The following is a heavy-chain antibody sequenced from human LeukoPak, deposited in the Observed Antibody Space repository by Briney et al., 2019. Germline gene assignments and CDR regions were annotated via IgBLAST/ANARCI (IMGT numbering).Heavy chain of an antibody. CDR1: GFTFRSYA. V-gene: IGHV3-23*01. CDR3: AKVLGTYGSSGYAWYFDH. CDR2: ISGSGETT. J-gene: IGHJ4*02. Sequence: GGYLRLSCAASGFTFRSYAMNWVRQAPGKGLEWVSIISGSGETTYYADSVRGRFTISRDNSKNTLYLQMNTLRAEDTAVYYCAKVLGTYGSSGYAWYFDHWGQGILVTVSS. D-gene: IGHD6-13*01.